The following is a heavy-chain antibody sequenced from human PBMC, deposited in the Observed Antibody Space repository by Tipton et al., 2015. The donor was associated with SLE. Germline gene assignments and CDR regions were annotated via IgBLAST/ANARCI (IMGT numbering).Heavy chain of an antibody. V-gene: IGHV6-1*01. Sequence: LVKPSQTLSLTCAISGDSVSSNSAAWNWIRQSPSGGLEWLGRTYYRSKWYNDYAVSVKSRITINPDTSKNQFSLQLNSVTPEDTAVYYCARRSWSSGWPRGQYFQHWGQGTLVTVSS. J-gene: IGHJ1*01. D-gene: IGHD6-19*01. CDR1: GDSVSSNSAA. CDR2: TYYRSKWYN. CDR3: ARRSWSSGWPRGQYFQH.